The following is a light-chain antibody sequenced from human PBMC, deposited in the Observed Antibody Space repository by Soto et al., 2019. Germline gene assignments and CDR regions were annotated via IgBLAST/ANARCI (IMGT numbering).Light chain of an antibody. CDR1: HSFSSN. V-gene: IGKV3-15*01. CDR3: QQYSHWPIT. Sequence: EGVMTQSPATLSVSPGERATLSCRASHSFSSNLAWYQQKPGQAPRLLIYGASTRATGIPARFSASGSGTEFTLTISSLQSEDFAVYYCQQYSHWPITFGQGTRLE. CDR2: GAS. J-gene: IGKJ5*01.